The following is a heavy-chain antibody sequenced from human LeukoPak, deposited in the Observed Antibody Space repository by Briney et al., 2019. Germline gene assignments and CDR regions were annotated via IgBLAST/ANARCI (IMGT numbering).Heavy chain of an antibody. V-gene: IGHV4-34*01. CDR1: GASFSGYS. CDR3: ARERVVSDYNWFDP. CDR2: VNRVGNT. J-gene: IGHJ5*02. Sequence: SETLSLTCAVHGASFSGYSWSWVRQPPGKGLEWIGEVNRVGNTIYNPSLKSRVTISIDTSTTQFSLRLSSVTVADTAVYFCARERVVSDYNWFDPWGQGTLVTVSS. D-gene: IGHD6-25*01.